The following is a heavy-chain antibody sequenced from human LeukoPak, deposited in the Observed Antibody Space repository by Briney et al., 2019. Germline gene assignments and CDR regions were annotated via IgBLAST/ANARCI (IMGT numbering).Heavy chain of an antibody. Sequence: GGSLRLSCAASGFTFSSYAMNWVRQAPGKGLEWVSVISGSVGSTSYADSVKGRFAISRDNSKNTLYLQMNSLRAEDTAVHYCAKATGYSYGYDFDYWGQGTLVTVSS. D-gene: IGHD5-18*01. CDR1: GFTFSSYA. V-gene: IGHV3-23*01. J-gene: IGHJ4*02. CDR2: ISGSVGST. CDR3: AKATGYSYGYDFDY.